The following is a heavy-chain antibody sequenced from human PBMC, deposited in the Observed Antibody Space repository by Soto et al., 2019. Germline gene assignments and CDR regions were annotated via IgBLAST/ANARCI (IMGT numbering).Heavy chain of an antibody. CDR3: AHRLIGVSQWNYGDFDY. CDR1: GFSLSTSGVG. Sequence: QITLKESGPTLVKPTQTLTLTCTFSGFSLSTSGVGVGWIRQPPGKALEGLVIIYLDDDKRYSPTLRGRLTITKDTSKNQVVLTMTNVDPEDTATYFCAHRLIGVSQWNYGDFDYWGQGILVTVSS. J-gene: IGHJ4*02. CDR2: IYLDDDK. V-gene: IGHV2-5*02. D-gene: IGHD1-7*01.